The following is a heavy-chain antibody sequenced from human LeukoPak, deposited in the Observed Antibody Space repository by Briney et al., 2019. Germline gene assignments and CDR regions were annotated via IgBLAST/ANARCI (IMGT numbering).Heavy chain of an antibody. CDR2: AYYRSQWYN. J-gene: IGHJ4*02. D-gene: IGHD3-10*01. Sequence: SQTLSLTCAIFGDSVSSNGGAWNWIRQSPSRGLEWLGRAYYRSQWYNDYAFSVKGRIAINADTSENHFSLQLNSVTPEDTAVYYCAREEAGTYGFQYWGQGTLVTVSS. V-gene: IGHV6-1*01. CDR3: AREEAGTYGFQY. CDR1: GDSVSSNGGA.